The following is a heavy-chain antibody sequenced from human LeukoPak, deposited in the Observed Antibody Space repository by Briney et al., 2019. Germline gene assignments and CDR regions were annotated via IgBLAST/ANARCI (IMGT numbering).Heavy chain of an antibody. CDR1: GGSFSGYY. CDR3: ARALGAVAGHYFDY. V-gene: IGHV4-34*01. CDR2: INHSGST. Sequence: SETLSLTCAVYGGSFSGYYWSWIRQPPGKGLEWIGEINHSGSTNYNPSLKSRVTISVDTSKNQFSLKLSSVTAADTAVYYCARALGAVAGHYFDYWGQGTLVTVSS. J-gene: IGHJ4*02. D-gene: IGHD6-19*01.